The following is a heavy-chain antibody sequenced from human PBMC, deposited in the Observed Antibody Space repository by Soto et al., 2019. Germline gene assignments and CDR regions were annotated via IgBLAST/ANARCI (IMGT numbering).Heavy chain of an antibody. J-gene: IGHJ5*02. CDR3: ANNAPPINWFAP. CDR1: GCTFISYA. Sequence: AGSLRLSCAASGCTFISYAMSWVRQAPGKGLEWVSAISGSGGSTYYADSVKGRFTISRDNSKNTLYLQMNSLRAEDTAVYYCANNAPPINWFAPWGQGTLVTVSS. CDR2: ISGSGGST. V-gene: IGHV3-23*01.